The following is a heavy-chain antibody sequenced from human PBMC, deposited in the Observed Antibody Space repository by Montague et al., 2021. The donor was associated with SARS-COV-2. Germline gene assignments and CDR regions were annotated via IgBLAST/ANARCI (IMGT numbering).Heavy chain of an antibody. CDR3: VRADRRGPDTPHLYYYKGMDL. CDR1: GASISSGDYY. V-gene: IGHV4-61*02. J-gene: IGHJ6*02. CDR2: IYTSGGT. D-gene: IGHD2-15*01. Sequence: TLSLTCTVSGASISSGDYYWSWIRQPAGKGLEWIGRIYTSGGTKYNPSLNSRVTILVDTSKNQFSLNLRSVTAADTAVYFCVRADRRGPDTPHLYYYKGMDLWGQGTTVTVSS.